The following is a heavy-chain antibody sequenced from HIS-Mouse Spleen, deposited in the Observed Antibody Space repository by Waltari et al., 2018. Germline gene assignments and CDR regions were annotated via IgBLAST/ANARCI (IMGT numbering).Heavy chain of an antibody. CDR3: ARAIVVVTARAFDI. D-gene: IGHD2-21*02. Sequence: QVQLVQSGAEVKKPGASVKVSCKASGYTFTGYYMHWVRQAPGQGLEWMGWINPNSGGKNYAQKFQGRVTMTRDTSISTAYMELSRLRSDDTAVYYCARAIVVVTARAFDIWGQGTMVTVSS. V-gene: IGHV1-2*02. CDR2: INPNSGGK. CDR1: GYTFTGYY. J-gene: IGHJ3*02.